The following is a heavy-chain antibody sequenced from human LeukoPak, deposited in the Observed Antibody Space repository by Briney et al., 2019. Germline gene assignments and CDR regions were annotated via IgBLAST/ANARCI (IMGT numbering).Heavy chain of an antibody. V-gene: IGHV3-23*01. CDR2: ISGSGGST. CDR1: GLTFNSYA. CDR3: AKKSYSLLDY. Sequence: GGSLRLSCGASGLTFNSYAMTWVRQAPGKGLEWVSAISGSGGSTYYADSVKGRFTISRDNSKNTLYLQMNSLRAEDTAIYYCAKKSYSLLDYWGQGTLVTVSS. D-gene: IGHD2-21*01. J-gene: IGHJ4*02.